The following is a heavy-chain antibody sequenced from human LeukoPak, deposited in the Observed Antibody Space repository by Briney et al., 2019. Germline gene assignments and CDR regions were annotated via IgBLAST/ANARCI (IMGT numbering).Heavy chain of an antibody. CDR1: GGSISSGDYY. CDR2: IYYSGST. D-gene: IGHD5-18*01. CDR3: ARDGDTAPFDY. V-gene: IGHV4-30-4*01. Sequence: SRTLSLTCTVSGGSISSGDYYWSWIRQPPGKGLEWIGYIYYSGSTYYNPSLKSRVTISVDTSKNQFSLKLSSVTAADTAVYYCARDGDTAPFDYWGQGTLVTVSS. J-gene: IGHJ4*02.